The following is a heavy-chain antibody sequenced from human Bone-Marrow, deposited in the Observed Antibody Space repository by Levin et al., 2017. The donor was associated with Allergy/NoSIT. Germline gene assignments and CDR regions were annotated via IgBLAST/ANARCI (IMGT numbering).Heavy chain of an antibody. V-gene: IGHV3-53*01. Sequence: GGSLRLSCAASGFTVSSNYMSWVRQAPGKGLEWVSVIYSGGSTYYADSVKGRFTISRDNSKNTLYLQMNSLRAEDTAVYYCASRSRPGRFLEWSFYYYYGMDVWGQGTTVTVSS. D-gene: IGHD3-3*01. CDR1: GFTVSSNY. J-gene: IGHJ6*02. CDR3: ASRSRPGRFLEWSFYYYYGMDV. CDR2: IYSGGST.